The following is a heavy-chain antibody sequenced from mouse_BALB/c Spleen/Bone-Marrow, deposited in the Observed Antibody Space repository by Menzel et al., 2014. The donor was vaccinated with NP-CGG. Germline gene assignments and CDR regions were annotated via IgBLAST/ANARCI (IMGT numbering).Heavy chain of an antibody. CDR2: INTNNVVT. D-gene: IGHD1-1*01. J-gene: IGHJ4*01. Sequence: QLQQSGPDLVKPGASVKISCTPSGYTFTEYTMHWVKQSHGTSLEWIGGINTNNVVTSYNQKFKGKATLTVATSSSKAYMELRSLTSEDSAVYYCARRGYYGSSAYAMDYLCQGTTATVSS. CDR3: ARRGYYGSSAYAMDY. CDR1: GYTFTEYT. V-gene: IGHV1-22*01.